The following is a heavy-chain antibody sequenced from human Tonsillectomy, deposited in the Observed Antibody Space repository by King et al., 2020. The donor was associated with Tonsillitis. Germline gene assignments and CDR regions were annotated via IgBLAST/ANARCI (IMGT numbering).Heavy chain of an antibody. J-gene: IGHJ4*02. V-gene: IGHV3-48*01. CDR1: GVTFSSDS. D-gene: IGHD3-3*01. Sequence: VQLLESGGGLVQPGGSLRLSCAASGVTFSSDSMNWVRQAPGKGLEWVSYISSSSSTIYYADSVKGRFTNSRDNAKNSLYLQMNSLRAEDTAVYYCARDENYDFWSGYSYWGQGTLVTVAS. CDR3: ARDENYDFWSGYSY. CDR2: ISSSSSTI.